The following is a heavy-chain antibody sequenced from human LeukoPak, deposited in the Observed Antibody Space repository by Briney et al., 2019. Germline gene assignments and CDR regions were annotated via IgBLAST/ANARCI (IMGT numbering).Heavy chain of an antibody. J-gene: IGHJ4*02. CDR3: ARDVGGFDY. D-gene: IGHD2-15*01. V-gene: IGHV3-30-3*01. CDR1: GFTFSSYA. CDR2: ISYDGSNK. Sequence: PGRSLRLSCAASGFTFSSYAMHWVRQAPGKGLEWVAVISYDGSNKYYADSVKGRFTISRDNSKNTLYLQMNSLRAEDTAVYYCARDVGGFDYWGQGTLLTVSS.